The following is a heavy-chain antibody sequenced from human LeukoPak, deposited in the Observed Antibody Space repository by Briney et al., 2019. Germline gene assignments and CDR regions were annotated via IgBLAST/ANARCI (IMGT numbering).Heavy chain of an antibody. CDR3: TRYGIQKGWFGP. CDR1: GITISANF. Sequence: GGSLRLSCAASGITISANFMSWVRQAPGRGLEWVSGLHIGGNTEYVDSVRGRFIISRDNSRNMLFLQMNNLRPEDTAVYYCTRYGIQKGWFGPWGQGTLVTVSS. D-gene: IGHD1-1*01. V-gene: IGHV3-53*01. J-gene: IGHJ5*02. CDR2: LHIGGNT.